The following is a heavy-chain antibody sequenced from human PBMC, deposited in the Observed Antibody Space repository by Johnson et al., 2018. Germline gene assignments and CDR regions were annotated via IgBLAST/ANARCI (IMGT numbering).Heavy chain of an antibody. CDR1: GFTFSSYG. J-gene: IGHJ1*01. Sequence: QVQLVQSGGGVVQPGRSLRLSCAASGFTFSSYGMHWVRQAPGKGLEWVAVISYDGSNKYYADSVKGRFTISRDNSENTLYLQMNRRRAEDTAVYYCATAVTTSRYFQHWGQGTLVTVSS. CDR3: ATAVTTSRYFQH. V-gene: IGHV3-30*03. CDR2: ISYDGSNK. D-gene: IGHD4-17*01.